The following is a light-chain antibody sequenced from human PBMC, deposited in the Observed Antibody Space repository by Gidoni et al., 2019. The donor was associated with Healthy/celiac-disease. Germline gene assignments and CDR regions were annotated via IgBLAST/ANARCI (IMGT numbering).Light chain of an antibody. CDR3: QQRSNWPPLT. Sequence: EFVLTQSPATLSLSPGERATLSCSASLGVSSYLAWYQQKPGQAPRLLIYDASNRATGIPARFSGSGSGTDFTLTISSLEPEDFAVYYCQQRSNWPPLTFGGGTKVEIK. V-gene: IGKV3-11*01. CDR2: DAS. CDR1: LGVSSY. J-gene: IGKJ4*01.